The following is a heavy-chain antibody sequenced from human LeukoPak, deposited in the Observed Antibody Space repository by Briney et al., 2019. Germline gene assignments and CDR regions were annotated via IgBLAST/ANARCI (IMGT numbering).Heavy chain of an antibody. J-gene: IGHJ6*02. CDR2: IYYSGST. CDR1: GGSFGANY. Sequence: PSETLSLTCVVYGGSFGANYWSWIRQPPGKGLEWIGYIYYSGSTNYNPSLKSRVTISVDTSKNQFSLKLSSVTAADTAVYYCARHRIVGAMVRYCGMDVWGQGTTVTVSS. D-gene: IGHD1-26*01. V-gene: IGHV4-59*08. CDR3: ARHRIVGAMVRYCGMDV.